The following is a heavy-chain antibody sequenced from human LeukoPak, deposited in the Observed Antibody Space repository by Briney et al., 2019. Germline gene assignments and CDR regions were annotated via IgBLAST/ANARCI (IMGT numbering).Heavy chain of an antibody. J-gene: IGHJ4*02. CDR3: AKRPLDYDFWSGYFDY. D-gene: IGHD3-3*01. CDR1: GFTFSSYA. CDR2: ISGSGGST. Sequence: PGGSLRLSCAASGFTFSSYAMSWVRQAPGKGLEWVSAISGSGGSTYYADSVKGRFTISRDNSKNTLYLQMNSLRAEDTAVYYCAKRPLDYDFWSGYFDYWGQGTLVTVSS. V-gene: IGHV3-23*01.